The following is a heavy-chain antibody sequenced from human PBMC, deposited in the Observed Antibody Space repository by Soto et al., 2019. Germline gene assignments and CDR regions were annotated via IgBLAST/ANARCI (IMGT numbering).Heavy chain of an antibody. Sequence: SATLSLTCTVSGGSISSYYWSWIRQPPGKGLEWIGYIYYSGSTNYNPSLKSRVTISVDTAKNQFSLKLSSVTAADTAVYYCARAAPGGIAAAGGFDYWGQVTLVTVSS. CDR3: ARAAPGGIAAAGGFDY. V-gene: IGHV4-59*01. D-gene: IGHD6-13*01. CDR2: IYYSGST. J-gene: IGHJ4*02. CDR1: GGSISSYY.